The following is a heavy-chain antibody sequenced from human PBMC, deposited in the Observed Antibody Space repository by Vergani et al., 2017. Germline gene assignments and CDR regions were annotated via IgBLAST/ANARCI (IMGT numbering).Heavy chain of an antibody. V-gene: IGHV3-11*01. CDR2: ISSSGSTI. CDR1: GFTFSDYY. J-gene: IGHJ2*01. CDR3: ATAYFSNWPAVWYFDL. D-gene: IGHD7-27*01. Sequence: QVQLVESGGGLVKPGGSLRLSCAASGFTFSDYYMSWFRQAPGKGLEWVSYISSSGSTIYYADSVKGRFTISRDNAKNSLYLQMNSLRAEDTAVYYCATAYFSNWPAVWYFDLWGRGTLVTVSS.